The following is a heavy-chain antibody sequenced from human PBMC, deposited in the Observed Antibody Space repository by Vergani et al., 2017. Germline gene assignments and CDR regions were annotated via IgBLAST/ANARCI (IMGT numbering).Heavy chain of an antibody. Sequence: QVQLVQSGAEVKKPGASVKVSCKASGYTFTSYAMHWVRQAPGQRLEWMGWINAGNGSTKYSQKFQGRVTITRDTSASTAYMELSSLRSEDTAVYYCARESRGSYEVFDYWGQGTLVTVSS. CDR1: GYTFTSYA. D-gene: IGHD1-26*01. CDR2: INAGNGST. J-gene: IGHJ4*02. V-gene: IGHV1-3*01. CDR3: ARESRGSYEVFDY.